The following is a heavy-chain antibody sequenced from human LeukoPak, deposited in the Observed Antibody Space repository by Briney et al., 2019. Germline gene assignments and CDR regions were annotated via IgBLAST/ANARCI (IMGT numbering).Heavy chain of an antibody. CDR2: IIPILGIA. CDR1: GGTFSSYA. CDR3: ARKYYYDSSGYRVFDI. D-gene: IGHD3-22*01. J-gene: IGHJ3*02. Sequence: SVKVSCKASGGTFSSYAISWVRQAPGQGLEWMGRIIPILGIANYAQKFQGRVTITADKSTSTAYMELSSLRSEDTAVYYCARKYYYDSSGYRVFDIWGKGKMVTVSS. V-gene: IGHV1-69*04.